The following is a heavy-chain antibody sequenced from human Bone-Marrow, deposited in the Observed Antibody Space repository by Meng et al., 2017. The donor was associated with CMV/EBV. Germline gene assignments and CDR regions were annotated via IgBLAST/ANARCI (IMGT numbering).Heavy chain of an antibody. Sequence: GSLRLSCTVSGGSISNYYWNWIRQSPDMGLEWIGYISYKGNIQYSPSLKSRVTISLDTAKKQFSVQLRSVTTADTAVYYCARETPRGVDVWGQGPAVPVSS. J-gene: IGHJ6*02. CDR3: ARETPRGVDV. V-gene: IGHV4-59*01. CDR2: ISYKGNI. CDR1: GGSISNYY.